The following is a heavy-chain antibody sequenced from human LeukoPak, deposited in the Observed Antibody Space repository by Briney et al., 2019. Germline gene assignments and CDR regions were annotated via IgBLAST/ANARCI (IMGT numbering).Heavy chain of an antibody. CDR1: GFTFSSYG. CDR3: ARIWAYNWNSLYYYYYMDV. V-gene: IGHV3-30*02. CDR2: IRYDGSNK. D-gene: IGHD1-7*01. Sequence: QTGGSLRLSCAASGFTFSSYGMHWVRQAPGKGLEWVAFIRYDGSNKYYADSVKGRFTISRDNSKNTLYLQMNSLRAEDTAVYYCARIWAYNWNSLYYYYYMDVWGKGTTVTVSS. J-gene: IGHJ6*03.